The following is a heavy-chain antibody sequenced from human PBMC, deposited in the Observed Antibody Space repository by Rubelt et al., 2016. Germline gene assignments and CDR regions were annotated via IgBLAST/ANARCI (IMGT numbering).Heavy chain of an antibody. CDR2: INSDGSST. CDR1: GFTFSSYW. J-gene: IGHJ4*02. Sequence: EVQPVESGGGLVQPGGSLRLSCAASGFTFSSYWMHWVRQAPGKGLVWVSRINSDGSSTSYADSVKGRFTISRDNAKNTLYLQMNSLRAEDTAVYYCARAPQAYCGGDCYGFDHWGQGTLVTVSS. CDR3: ARAPQAYCGGDCYGFDH. D-gene: IGHD2-21*01. V-gene: IGHV3-74*02.